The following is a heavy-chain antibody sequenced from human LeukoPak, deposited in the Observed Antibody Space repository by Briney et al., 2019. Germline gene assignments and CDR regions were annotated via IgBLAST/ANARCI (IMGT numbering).Heavy chain of an antibody. D-gene: IGHD1-26*01. CDR3: ARYTSNVVGKRHYFDY. J-gene: IGHJ4*02. CDR2: ISSSSTYI. V-gene: IGHV3-21*01. Sequence: GGSLRLSCVASGFNFRNYGMHWVRQAPGKGLEWVSSISSSSTYIYYAESMKGRFTISRDNAENSLYLQMNSLRAEDTAVYYCARYTSNVVGKRHYFDYWGQGTLVTVSS. CDR1: GFNFRNYG.